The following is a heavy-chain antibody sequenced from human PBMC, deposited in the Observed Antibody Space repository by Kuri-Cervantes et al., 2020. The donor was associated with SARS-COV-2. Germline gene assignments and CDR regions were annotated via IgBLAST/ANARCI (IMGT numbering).Heavy chain of an antibody. CDR1: GFTFSSYA. J-gene: IGHJ6*02. V-gene: IGHV3-30*18. Sequence: LSLTCAASGFTFSSYAMSWVRQAPGKGLEWVAVISYDGSNKYYADSVKGRFTISRDNSKSTLYLQMNSLRAEDTAVYYCAKDVGYFGGMDVWGQGTTVTVSS. CDR2: ISYDGSNK. CDR3: AKDVGYFGGMDV. D-gene: IGHD3-9*01.